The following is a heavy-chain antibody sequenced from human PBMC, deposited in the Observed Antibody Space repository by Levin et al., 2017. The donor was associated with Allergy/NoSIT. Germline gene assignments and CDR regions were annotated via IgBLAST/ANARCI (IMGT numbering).Heavy chain of an antibody. Sequence: SQTLSLTCTVSGGSISSGAYYWSWIRQPAGKGLEWIGRISTSGSTNYNPSLKSRVTISVDTSKNQFSLKLSSVTAADTAVYYCTRDQGLQLWLGIDYWGQGALVTVAS. V-gene: IGHV4-61*02. CDR3: TRDQGLQLWLGIDY. CDR2: ISTSGST. CDR1: GGSISSGAYY. D-gene: IGHD5-18*01. J-gene: IGHJ4*02.